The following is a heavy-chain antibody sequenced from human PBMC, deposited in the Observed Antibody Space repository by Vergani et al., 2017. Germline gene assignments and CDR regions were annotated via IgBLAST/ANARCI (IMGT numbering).Heavy chain of an antibody. D-gene: IGHD1-1*01. CDR3: ARGNWNDGFNSYYYMDV. V-gene: IGHV3-11*01. CDR1: GFTFRDFY. J-gene: IGHJ6*03. CDR2: ISDSGTSI. Sequence: QVQLVESGGTLVKPGGSLRLSCAASGFTFRDFYMTWIRQVPGKGLEWVSHISDSGTSITYADSVKGRFTVSRDNAKKSLYLQMTSLRVEDTAVYYCARGNWNDGFNSYYYMDVWGKXP.